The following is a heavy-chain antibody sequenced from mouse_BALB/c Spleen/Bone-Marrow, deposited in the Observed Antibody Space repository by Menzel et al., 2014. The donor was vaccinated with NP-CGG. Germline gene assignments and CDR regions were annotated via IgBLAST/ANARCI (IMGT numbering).Heavy chain of an antibody. Sequence: GEGGGARASVGNFCKGPWHVFSEYLVKWVGEKAWKGLEGVWQNXPVNADTNYKANFKDKVTLTADKSSTTAYMQLNSLTSEDSAVYFCARFATGSFAYWGQGTLVTVSA. CDR1: WHVFSEYL. CDR3: ARFATGSFAY. J-gene: IGHJ3*01. CDR2: NXPVNADT. D-gene: IGHD1-1*01. V-gene: IGHV1-80*01.